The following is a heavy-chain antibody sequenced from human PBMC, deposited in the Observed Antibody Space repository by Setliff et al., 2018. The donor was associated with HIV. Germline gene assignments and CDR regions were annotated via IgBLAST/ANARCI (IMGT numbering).Heavy chain of an antibody. CDR1: GGSEFTFSDVW. CDR3: TRDLTMGGDTSMGY. D-gene: IGHD5-18*01. J-gene: IGHJ4*02. CDR2: SRNKANSHTT. V-gene: IGHV3-72*01. Sequence: GGSLRLSCVVSGGSEFTFSDVWMSWVRQAPGKGLEWVGRSRNKANSHTTEYAASVKGRFSISRDDSQESLHLQMNSLEPEDTAVYYCTRDLTMGGDTSMGYWGQGSLVTVSS.